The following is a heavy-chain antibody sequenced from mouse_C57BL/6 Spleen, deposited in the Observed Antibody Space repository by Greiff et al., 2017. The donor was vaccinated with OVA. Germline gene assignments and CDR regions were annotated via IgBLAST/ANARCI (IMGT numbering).Heavy chain of an antibody. CDR3: ARAGSNKCAY. Sequence: QVQLQQPGAELVKPGASVKLSCKASGYTFTSYWMHWVKQRPGQGLEWIGMIHPNRGSTNYTDKLKSKATLSVDKSSSTAYMKRSSLTTEDSAVYYGARAGSNKCAYWGQGTLVTVAA. CDR2: IHPNRGST. D-gene: IGHD2-5*01. J-gene: IGHJ3*01. CDR1: GYTFTSYW. V-gene: IGHV1-64*01.